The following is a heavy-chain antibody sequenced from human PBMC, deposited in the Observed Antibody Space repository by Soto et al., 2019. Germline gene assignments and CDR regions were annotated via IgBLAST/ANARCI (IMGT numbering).Heavy chain of an antibody. D-gene: IGHD5-12*01. CDR1: GGSISSGGYY. J-gene: IGHJ6*02. V-gene: IGHV4-31*03. Sequence: QVQLQESGPGLVKPSQTLSLTCTVSGGSISSGGYYWSWIRQHPGKGLEWIGYIYYSGSTYYNPSLKRRVTLSVDTSKNQFSLKLSSVTAGDTAVDFCARDLGGYDWEFYGMDVWGPGTTVTVSS. CDR3: ARDLGGYDWEFYGMDV. CDR2: IYYSGST.